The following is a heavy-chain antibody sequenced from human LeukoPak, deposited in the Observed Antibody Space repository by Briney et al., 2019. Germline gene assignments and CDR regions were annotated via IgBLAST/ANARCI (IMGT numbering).Heavy chain of an antibody. CDR1: GFTFSGSA. D-gene: IGHD5-12*01. CDR3: AKWREGGVDYFEY. J-gene: IGHJ4*02. Sequence: GGSLRLSCAASGFTFSGSAMHWVRQASGKGLEWVGRIRSKANSYATAYAASVKGRFTISRDDSKNTAYLQMNSLRVEDTAAYYCAKWREGGVDYFEYWGQGTLVTVSS. V-gene: IGHV3-73*01. CDR2: IRSKANSYAT.